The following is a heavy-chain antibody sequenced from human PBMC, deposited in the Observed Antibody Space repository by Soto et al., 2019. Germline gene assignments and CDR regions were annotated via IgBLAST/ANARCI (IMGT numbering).Heavy chain of an antibody. CDR2: TYYRSKWYS. D-gene: IGHD1-1*01. J-gene: IGHJ6*03. CDR1: GDSVSSNSAA. Sequence: QVPLQQSGPGLVKPSQTLSLTCDISGDSVSSNSAAWNWIRQTPSRGLGWLGRTYYRSKWYSNYAISVKSRVTVNPDTFKNQFSLQLNSVTPEDTAVYYCARGSWDDVSGHYYMDVWGKGTTVTVSS. V-gene: IGHV6-1*01. CDR3: ARGSWDDVSGHYYMDV.